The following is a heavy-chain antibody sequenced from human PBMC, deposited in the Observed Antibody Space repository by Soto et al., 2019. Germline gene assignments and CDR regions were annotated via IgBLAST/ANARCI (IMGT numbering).Heavy chain of an antibody. D-gene: IGHD3-22*01. Sequence: GGSLRLSCAASGFTFSSYGMHWVRQAPGKGLEWVAVIWYDGSNKYYADSVKGRFTISRDNSKNTLYLQMNSLRAEDTAVYYCATYARDSSGYYYSDYYYGMDVWGQGTTVTVSS. J-gene: IGHJ6*02. CDR2: IWYDGSNK. CDR1: GFTFSSYG. CDR3: ATYARDSSGYYYSDYYYGMDV. V-gene: IGHV3-33*01.